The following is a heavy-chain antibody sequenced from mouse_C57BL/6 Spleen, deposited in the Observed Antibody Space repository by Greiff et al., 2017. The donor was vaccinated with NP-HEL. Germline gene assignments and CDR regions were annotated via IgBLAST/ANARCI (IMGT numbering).Heavy chain of an antibody. CDR1: GYTFTGYW. Sequence: QVQLQQSGAELMKPGASVKLSCKATGYTFTGYWIEWVKQRPGHGLEWIGEILPGSGSTNYPEMCKGKATFTADTSANTAYMQLSSLTTEDSAIYYCAKRQPLADWGQGTTLTVSS. V-gene: IGHV1-9*01. CDR3: AKRQPLAD. CDR2: ILPGSGST. J-gene: IGHJ2*01. D-gene: IGHD3-2*01.